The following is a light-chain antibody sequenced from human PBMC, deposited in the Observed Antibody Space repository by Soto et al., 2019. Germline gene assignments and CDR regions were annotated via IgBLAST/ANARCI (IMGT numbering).Light chain of an antibody. CDR3: QQYYNGRPPVT. CDR1: QSVSTN. V-gene: IGKV3-15*01. J-gene: IGKJ4*01. CDR2: GAS. Sequence: DIVLTQSPATLSVSPGERATLSCRASQSVSTNLAWYQHKLGQAPRLLIYGASTRVTGIPARFSGSGSGTDFTLTISYLKSEDFGIYYCQQYYNGRPPVTFDGGTKVES.